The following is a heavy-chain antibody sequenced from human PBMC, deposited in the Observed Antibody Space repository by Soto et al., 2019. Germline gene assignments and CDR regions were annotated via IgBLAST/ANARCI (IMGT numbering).Heavy chain of an antibody. CDR3: ARGHNTFGGVIVSAQFDY. V-gene: IGHV3-21*01. CDR2: ISSSSSYI. J-gene: IGHJ4*02. D-gene: IGHD3-16*02. CDR1: GFTFSSYS. Sequence: EVQLVESGGGLVKPGGSLRLSCAASGFTFSSYSMNWVRQAPGKGLEWVSSISSSSSYIYYADSVKGRFTISRDNAKNSLYLQMNSLRAEDTAVYYCARGHNTFGGVIVSAQFDYWGQGTLVTVSS.